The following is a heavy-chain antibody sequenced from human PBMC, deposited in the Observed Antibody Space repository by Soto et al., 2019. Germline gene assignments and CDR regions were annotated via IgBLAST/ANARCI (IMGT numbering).Heavy chain of an antibody. CDR3: ARDQGVAAAGITWFDP. CDR2: IHSSGST. V-gene: IGHV4-4*07. D-gene: IGHD6-13*01. Sequence: LSLTCTVSGASMNSYHWSWIRQPAGKGLEWIGHIHSSGSTNYNPSLKSRVTMSVDTSKNQFSLRLMSLTAADTAVYYCARDQGVAAAGITWFDPWGQGSLVTVSS. J-gene: IGHJ5*02. CDR1: GASMNSYH.